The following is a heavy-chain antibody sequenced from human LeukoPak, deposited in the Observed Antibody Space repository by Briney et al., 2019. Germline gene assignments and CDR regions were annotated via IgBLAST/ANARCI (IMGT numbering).Heavy chain of an antibody. V-gene: IGHV3-66*04. Sequence: GGSLRLSCTASEFNPSSNYISCICQTPGGRLEWLSVIYYNVIPFYSDSVQVRFTISRDTSKNTVYLQMNSLRGEDTAMYYCARHAFRSQYNPNDLWGQGTLVTVPS. J-gene: IGHJ4*02. CDR2: IYYNVIP. D-gene: IGHD1-14*01. CDR1: EFNPSSNY. CDR3: ARHAFRSQYNPNDL.